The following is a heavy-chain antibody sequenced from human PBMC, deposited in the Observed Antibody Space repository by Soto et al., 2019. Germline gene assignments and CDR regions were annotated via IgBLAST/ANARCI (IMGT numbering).Heavy chain of an antibody. V-gene: IGHV3-23*01. CDR3: ANYRYPAAHDAFDI. Sequence: EVQLLESGGGFVQPGGSLRLSCAASGFTFSSYAMSWVRHAPRKGLEWVSAISGSGGSTYYADSVKGQFTISRDNSKNTLYLQMNSLRSEETDVYYCANYRYPAAHDAFDIWGRGTMVTVSS. CDR1: GFTFSSYA. J-gene: IGHJ3*02. D-gene: IGHD2-2*01. CDR2: ISGSGGST.